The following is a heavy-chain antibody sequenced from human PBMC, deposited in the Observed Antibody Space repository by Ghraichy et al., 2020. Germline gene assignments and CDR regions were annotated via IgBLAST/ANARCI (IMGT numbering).Heavy chain of an antibody. Sequence: GGSLRLSCEASGFTFDEYSMHWVRQVPGKGLEWVSLISWDGQTTYYADSVKGRFTISRDNRKNSLYLQMSSLRTGDTALYYCVKYLFSVTSSPIYSFYYGMDVWGQGTTVTVSS. CDR3: VKYLFSVTSSPIYSFYYGMDV. CDR1: GFTFDEYS. D-gene: IGHD3-10*01. V-gene: IGHV3-43*01. CDR2: ISWDGQTT. J-gene: IGHJ6*02.